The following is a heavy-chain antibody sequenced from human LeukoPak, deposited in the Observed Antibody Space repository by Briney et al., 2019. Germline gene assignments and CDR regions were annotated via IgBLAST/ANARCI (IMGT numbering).Heavy chain of an antibody. J-gene: IGHJ4*02. D-gene: IGHD3-22*01. CDR2: ISYDGSNK. V-gene: IGHV3-30*18. CDR3: AKEIRYYYDSSGYQIDY. Sequence: GGSLRLSCAASGFTFSSYGMHWVRQAPGKGLEWVAVISYDGSNKYYADSVKGRFTISRDNSKNTLYLQMNSLRAEDTAVYYCAKEIRYYYDSSGYQIDYWGQGTLVTVSS. CDR1: GFTFSSYG.